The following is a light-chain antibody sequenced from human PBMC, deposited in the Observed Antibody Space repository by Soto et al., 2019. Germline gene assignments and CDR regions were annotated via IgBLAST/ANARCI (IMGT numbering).Light chain of an antibody. CDR1: QSVNSW. J-gene: IGKJ2*01. CDR2: KAS. Sequence: DIQMTQSPSTLSASVGDRVTITCRASQSVNSWLAWYQQKPGKAPDLLIYKASILESGVPSRFSGSGSGTEFTHTISSLQPEDFATYYCQQYYTEGAFGQGTKLEIK. V-gene: IGKV1-5*03. CDR3: QQYYTEGA.